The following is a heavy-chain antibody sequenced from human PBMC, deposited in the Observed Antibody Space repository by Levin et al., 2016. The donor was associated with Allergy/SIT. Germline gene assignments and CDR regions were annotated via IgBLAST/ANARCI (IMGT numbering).Heavy chain of an antibody. D-gene: IGHD1-14*01. Sequence: WIRQPPGKGLEWIGYIYYSGSTNYNPSLKSRVTISVDTSKNQFSLKLSSVTAADTAVYYCARDRFPYNWNHKGFPYYGMDVWGQGTTVTVSS. CDR3: ARDRFPYNWNHKGFPYYGMDV. CDR2: IYYSGST. V-gene: IGHV4-59*01. J-gene: IGHJ6*02.